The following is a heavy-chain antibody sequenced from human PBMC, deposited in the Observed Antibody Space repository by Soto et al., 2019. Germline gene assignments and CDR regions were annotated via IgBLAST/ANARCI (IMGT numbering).Heavy chain of an antibody. CDR1: GYTFTSYG. CDR3: ERVGGYSYGFFDP. D-gene: IGHD5-18*01. V-gene: IGHV1-18*01. Sequence: QVQLVQSGAEVKKPGASVKVSCKASGYTFTSYGISWVRQAPGQGLEWMGWISAYNGNTNYAQKLQGRFTMTTDTATSTAHMELRSLRSAATAVYYGERVGGYSYGFFDPWGQGTLVTVSS. CDR2: ISAYNGNT. J-gene: IGHJ5*02.